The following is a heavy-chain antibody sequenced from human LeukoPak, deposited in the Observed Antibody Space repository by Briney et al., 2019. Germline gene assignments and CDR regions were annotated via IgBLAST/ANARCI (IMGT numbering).Heavy chain of an antibody. D-gene: IGHD1-26*01. CDR3: ARAVVGATVFDY. CDR2: INSDGIIT. V-gene: IGHV3-74*01. CDR1: GFTFSNYA. Sequence: GGSLGLSCAASGFTFSNYAMSWVRQAPGKGLEWVSRINSDGIITTYADSVKGRFTISRDNAKNTLYLQMHSLRAEDTAVYYCARAVVGATVFDYWGQGTLVTVSS. J-gene: IGHJ4*02.